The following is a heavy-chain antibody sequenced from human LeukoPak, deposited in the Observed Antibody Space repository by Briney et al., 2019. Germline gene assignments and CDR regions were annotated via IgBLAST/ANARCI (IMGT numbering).Heavy chain of an antibody. D-gene: IGHD3-9*01. Sequence: PSETLSLTCTVSGGSFSGYYWSWIRQPPGKGLEWIGEINHSGSTNYNPSLKSRVTISVDMSKNQFSLKLSSVTAADTAVYYCARRKLRYFDWLSWRDAFDIWGQGTMVTVSS. CDR1: GGSFSGYY. J-gene: IGHJ3*02. CDR3: ARRKLRYFDWLSWRDAFDI. V-gene: IGHV4-34*01. CDR2: INHSGST.